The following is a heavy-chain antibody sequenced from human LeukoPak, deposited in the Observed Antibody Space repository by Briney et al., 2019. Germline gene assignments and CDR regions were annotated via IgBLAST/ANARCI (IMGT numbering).Heavy chain of an antibody. CDR3: ARVPRMVRGFDP. D-gene: IGHD3-10*01. CDR2: MNPNSGNT. J-gene: IGHJ5*02. CDR1: GYTFTSYD. Sequence: ASVKVSCKGSGYTFTSYDINWVRQATGQGLEWMGWMNPNSGNTGYAQKFQGRVTMTRNTSISTAYMELSSLRSEDTAVYYCARVPRMVRGFDPWGQGTLVTVSS. V-gene: IGHV1-8*01.